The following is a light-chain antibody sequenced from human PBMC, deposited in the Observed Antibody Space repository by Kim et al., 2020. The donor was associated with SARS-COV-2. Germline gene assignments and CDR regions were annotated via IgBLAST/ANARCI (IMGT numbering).Light chain of an antibody. CDR3: QQYGSSRYT. CDR1: QGVTSSY. J-gene: IGKJ2*01. CDR2: SAA. V-gene: IGKV3-20*01. Sequence: LCPGERATLSSRASQGVTSSYLAWYQQRPGQAPRLLIYSAASRAPGIPDRFSGSGSGTDFSLTISRLEPEDFAMYYCQQYGSSRYTFGQGTKLEI.